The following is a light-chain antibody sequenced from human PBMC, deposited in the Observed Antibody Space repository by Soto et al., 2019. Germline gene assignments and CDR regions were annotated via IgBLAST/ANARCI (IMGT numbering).Light chain of an antibody. CDR3: NSYTSSSTWV. J-gene: IGLJ3*02. CDR1: SSDIGGYNY. Sequence: QSALTQPASVSGSPGQSITISCTGTSSDIGGYNYVSWYQQHPGKAPKLMIYDVSNRPSGVSNRFSGSKSGNTASLTISGLQAEDEADYYCNSYTSSSTWVFVGGTKLNVL. CDR2: DVS. V-gene: IGLV2-14*01.